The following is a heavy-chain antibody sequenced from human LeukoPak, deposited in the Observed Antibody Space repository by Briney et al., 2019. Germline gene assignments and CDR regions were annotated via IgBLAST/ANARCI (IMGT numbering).Heavy chain of an antibody. CDR1: GFTFSSYA. CDR3: ASPSRYCSSTSCFAEYFQL. Sequence: GGSLRLSCAASGFTFSSYAMSWVRQAPGKGLEWVPGISSGGSTYYADSVKGRFTISRDNSKNTLYLQMNSLRAEDTAVYYCASPSRYCSSTSCFAEYFQLWGQGTLVTVSS. CDR2: ISSGGST. V-gene: IGHV3-23*01. J-gene: IGHJ1*01. D-gene: IGHD2-2*01.